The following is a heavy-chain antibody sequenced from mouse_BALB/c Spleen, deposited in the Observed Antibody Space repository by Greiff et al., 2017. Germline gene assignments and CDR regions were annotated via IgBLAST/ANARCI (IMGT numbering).Heavy chain of an antibody. CDR3: ARQVDGYDY. CDR1: GFAFSSYD. CDR2: ISSGGGST. Sequence: EVKLQESGGGLVKPGGSLKLSCAASGFAFSSYDMAWVRQTPEKRLEWVAYISSGGGSTYYPDTVKGRFTISRDNAKNTLYLQMSSLKSEDTAMYSCARQVDGYDYWGQGTTLTVSS. D-gene: IGHD2-3*01. J-gene: IGHJ2*01. V-gene: IGHV5-12-1*01.